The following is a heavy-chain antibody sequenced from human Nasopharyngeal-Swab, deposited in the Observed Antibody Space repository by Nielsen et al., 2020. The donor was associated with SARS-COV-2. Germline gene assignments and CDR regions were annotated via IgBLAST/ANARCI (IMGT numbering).Heavy chain of an antibody. CDR1: AFTFNTYD. CDR2: ISSSSRTI. V-gene: IGHV3-48*02. CDR3: ARLRYYSGDY. Sequence: GESLKISCAASAFTFNTYDMNWVRQAPGKGLEWLSYISSSSRTIYYADSVKGRFTISRDNAKNSLYLQMNTLGDEDTAVYYCARLRYYSGDYWGQGTLVTVSS. J-gene: IGHJ4*02. D-gene: IGHD1-26*01.